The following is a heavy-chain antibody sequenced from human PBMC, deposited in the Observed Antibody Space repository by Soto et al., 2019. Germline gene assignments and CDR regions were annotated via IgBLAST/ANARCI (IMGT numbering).Heavy chain of an antibody. CDR1: GYSFTSYW. D-gene: IGHD3-22*01. CDR3: ARRSRDYYDSSGYAAFDI. V-gene: IGHV5-51*01. CDR2: IYPGDSDT. Sequence: GESLKISCKGSGYSFTSYWIGWVRQMPGKGLEWMGIIYPGDSDTRYSPSFQGQVTISADKSISTAYLQWSSLKASDTAMYYCARRSRDYYDSSGYAAFDIWGQGTMVTVSS. J-gene: IGHJ3*02.